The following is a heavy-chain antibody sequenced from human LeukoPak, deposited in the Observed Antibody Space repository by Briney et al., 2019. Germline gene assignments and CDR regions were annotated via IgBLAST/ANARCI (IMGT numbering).Heavy chain of an antibody. CDR2: ISYDGSNK. J-gene: IGHJ6*03. D-gene: IGHD3-10*01. CDR1: GFTFSSYA. V-gene: IGHV3-30*04. Sequence: GRSLRLSCAASGFTFSSYAMHWVRQAPGKGLEWVAVISYDGSNKYYADSVKGRFTISRDNSKNTLYLQMNSLRAEDTAVYYCARDQYYKLYYMDVWGKGTTVTVSS. CDR3: ARDQYYKLYYMDV.